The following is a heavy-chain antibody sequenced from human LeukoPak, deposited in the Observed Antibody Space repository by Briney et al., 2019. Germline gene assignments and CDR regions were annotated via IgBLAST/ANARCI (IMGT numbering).Heavy chain of an antibody. D-gene: IGHD6-19*01. CDR2: ISSSGSTI. CDR1: GFTLSSYE. CDR3: ARDGVAGPFDY. Sequence: GGSLRLSCAASGFTLSSYEMNWVRQAPGKGLEWVSYISSSGSTIYYADSVKGRFTISRDNAKNSLYLQMNSLRAEDTAVYYCARDGVAGPFDYWGQGTLVTVSS. V-gene: IGHV3-48*03. J-gene: IGHJ4*02.